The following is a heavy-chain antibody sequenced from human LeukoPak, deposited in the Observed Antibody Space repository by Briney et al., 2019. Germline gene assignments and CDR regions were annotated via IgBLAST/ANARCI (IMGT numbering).Heavy chain of an antibody. J-gene: IGHJ4*02. Sequence: PGGSLRLSCTASGFTFSNYGIHWVRQAPGKGLEWVAVVSYDGRTKYYADSVKGRFTISRDNSKNTVFLQVDSLRAEDTAVYYCAKENNNWNDYLDYWGQGTLVTVSS. CDR3: AKENNNWNDYLDY. CDR2: VSYDGRTK. D-gene: IGHD1-1*01. CDR1: GFTFSNYG. V-gene: IGHV3-30*18.